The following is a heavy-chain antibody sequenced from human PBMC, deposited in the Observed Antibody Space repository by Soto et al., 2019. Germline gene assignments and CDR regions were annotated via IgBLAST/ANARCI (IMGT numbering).Heavy chain of an antibody. V-gene: IGHV4-31*03. Sequence: SETLSLTCTVSGGSISSGGYYWSWIRQHPGKGLEWIGYIYYSGSTYHNPSLKSRVTISVDTSKNQFSLKLSSVTAADTAVYYCARDLIDNWFDPWGQGTLVTVSS. D-gene: IGHD2-21*01. CDR2: IYYSGST. CDR3: ARDLIDNWFDP. J-gene: IGHJ5*02. CDR1: GGSISSGGYY.